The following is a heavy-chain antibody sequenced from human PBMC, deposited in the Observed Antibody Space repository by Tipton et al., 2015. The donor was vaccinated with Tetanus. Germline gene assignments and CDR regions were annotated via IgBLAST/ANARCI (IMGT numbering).Heavy chain of an antibody. V-gene: IGHV1-2*02. J-gene: IGHJ6*02. CDR3: ARDRGDYIYFGMDV. CDR2: IDPNSGGT. Sequence: QLVQSGAEVKKPGASVKVSCKASGYTFTGYYMYWVRQAPGQGLEWMGWIDPNSGGTVYAQKFQGRVPMTRDTSLSTAYMELRSLRSDDTAVYYCARDRGDYIYFGMDVWGPGTTVTVS. D-gene: IGHD3-22*01. CDR1: GYTFTGYY.